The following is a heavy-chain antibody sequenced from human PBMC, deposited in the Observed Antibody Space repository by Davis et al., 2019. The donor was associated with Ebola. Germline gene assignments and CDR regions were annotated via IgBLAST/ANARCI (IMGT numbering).Heavy chain of an antibody. CDR2: IYTSGST. D-gene: IGHD3-10*01. V-gene: IGHV4-4*07. CDR3: ARDSISRYYYDSGGGMDV. Sequence: MPSETLSLTCTVSGGSISSYYWSWIRQPAGKGLEWIGRIYTSGSTNHNPSLKSRVTMSVDTSKNQFSLKLSSVTAADTAVYYCARDSISRYYYDSGGGMDVWGQGTTVTVSS. CDR1: GGSISSYY. J-gene: IGHJ6*02.